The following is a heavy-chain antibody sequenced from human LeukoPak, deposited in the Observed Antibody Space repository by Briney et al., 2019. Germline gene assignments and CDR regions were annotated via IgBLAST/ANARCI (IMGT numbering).Heavy chain of an antibody. Sequence: SETLSLTCTVSGGSISGYYWNWIRQPAGKGLEWIGRIYTSGSTNYTPSLKSRVTISVDKSKNQFSLKLSSVTAADTAVYYYARDPDSSSWYYAFDIWGQGTMVTVSS. V-gene: IGHV4-4*07. CDR2: IYTSGST. D-gene: IGHD6-13*01. CDR1: GGSISGYY. J-gene: IGHJ3*02. CDR3: ARDPDSSSWYYAFDI.